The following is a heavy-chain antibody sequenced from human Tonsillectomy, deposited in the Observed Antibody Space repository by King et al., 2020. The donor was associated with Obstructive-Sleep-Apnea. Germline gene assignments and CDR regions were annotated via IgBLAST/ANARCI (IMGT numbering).Heavy chain of an antibody. Sequence: QLQESGPGLVKPSETLSLTCTVSGGSISSYYWSWIRQPPGKGLEWIGYIYYSGSTHYNPPLKSRGFISLDTSKTPFSLQLNSVTAADAAVYYCARTARTYDILTGPSCFDYWGQGTLVTVSS. J-gene: IGHJ4*02. CDR1: GGSISSYY. V-gene: IGHV4-59*01. D-gene: IGHD3-9*01. CDR2: IYYSGST. CDR3: ARTARTYDILTGPSCFDY.